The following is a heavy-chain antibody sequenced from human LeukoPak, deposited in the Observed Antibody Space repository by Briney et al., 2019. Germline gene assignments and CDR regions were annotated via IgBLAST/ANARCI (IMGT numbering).Heavy chain of an antibody. V-gene: IGHV4-34*01. CDR3: ARHGRGSGSYYVYFDY. D-gene: IGHD1-26*01. J-gene: IGHJ4*02. CDR1: GGSFSGYY. CDR2: INHSGST. Sequence: SETLSLTCTVYGGSFSGYYWSWIRQPPGKGLEWIGEINHSGSTNYNPSLKSRVTISVDTSKNQFSLKLSSVTAADTAVYYCARHGRGSGSYYVYFDYWGQGTLVTVSS.